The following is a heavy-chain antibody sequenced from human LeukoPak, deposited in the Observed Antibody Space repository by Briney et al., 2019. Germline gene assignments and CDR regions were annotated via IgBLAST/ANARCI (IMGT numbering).Heavy chain of an antibody. CDR1: GFTFSSYG. D-gene: IGHD5-12*01. CDR2: IWYDGSNK. Sequence: GGSLRLSCAASGFTFSSYGMHLVRRAPGKGLEWVAVIWYDGSNKYYADSVKGRFTISRDNSKNTLYLQMNSLRAEDTAVYYCARDAYGGYDGRIDYWGQGTLVTVSS. CDR3: ARDAYGGYDGRIDY. V-gene: IGHV3-33*01. J-gene: IGHJ4*02.